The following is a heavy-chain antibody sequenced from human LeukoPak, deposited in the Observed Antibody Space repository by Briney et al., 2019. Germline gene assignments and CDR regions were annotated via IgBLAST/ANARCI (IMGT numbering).Heavy chain of an antibody. CDR3: ARDGIAVAGPNWFDP. V-gene: IGHV4-59*01. CDR1: GGSISSYY. D-gene: IGHD6-19*01. CDR2: IYYSGST. Sequence: PSETLSLTCTVSGGSISSYYWSWIRQPPGKGLEWIGYIYYSGSTNYNPSLKSRVTISVDTSKNQFSLKLSSVTAADTAVYYCARDGIAVAGPNWFDPWGQGTLVTVSS. J-gene: IGHJ5*02.